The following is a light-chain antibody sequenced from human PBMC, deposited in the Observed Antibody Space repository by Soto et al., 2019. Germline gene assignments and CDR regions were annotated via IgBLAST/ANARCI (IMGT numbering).Light chain of an antibody. J-gene: IGKJ4*01. Sequence: DIQMTQSPSSLSASVGDRVTITCRASQSISSYLNWYQQKPGKAPKLLIYAAYSLKSGVTSRFSGSGSGTDFTLTISSLQPEDFATYYCQQSYITPLTFGGGTKVEIK. V-gene: IGKV1-39*01. CDR3: QQSYITPLT. CDR1: QSISSY. CDR2: AAY.